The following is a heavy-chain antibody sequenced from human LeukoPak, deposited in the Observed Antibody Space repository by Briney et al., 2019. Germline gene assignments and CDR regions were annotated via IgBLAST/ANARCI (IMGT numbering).Heavy chain of an antibody. Sequence: GGSLRLSCAASGFTFSNYWMSWVRQAPGKGLEWVANIKQDGSEKDYVDSVKGRFTISRDNAKNSPFLQVNSLRAEDTAVYYCARVYSSSSGKNAFDIWGQGTMVTVSS. V-gene: IGHV3-7*03. CDR2: IKQDGSEK. CDR1: GFTFSNYW. J-gene: IGHJ3*02. CDR3: ARVYSSSSGKNAFDI. D-gene: IGHD6-6*01.